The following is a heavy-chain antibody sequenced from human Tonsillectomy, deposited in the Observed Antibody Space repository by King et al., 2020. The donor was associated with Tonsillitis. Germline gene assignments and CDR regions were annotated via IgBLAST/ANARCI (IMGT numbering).Heavy chain of an antibody. CDR2: IYPGDSVT. Sequence: VQLVQSGAEVKKPGESLKIACKGSAYSFTTYWIGWVRQKPGKGLEWMGIIYPGDSVTRYSPSFQGQVTFSADKSICAAYLQWSSLRASDTAMYYCARLQYSSGWYLDYWGQGTLVTVSS. J-gene: IGHJ4*02. CDR1: AYSFTTYW. CDR3: ARLQYSSGWYLDY. V-gene: IGHV5-51*01. D-gene: IGHD6-19*01.